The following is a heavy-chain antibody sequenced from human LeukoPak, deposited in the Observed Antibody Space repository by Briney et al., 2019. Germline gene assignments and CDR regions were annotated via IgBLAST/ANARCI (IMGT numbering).Heavy chain of an antibody. CDR3: ARNLWVGESPQALFAYDY. J-gene: IGHJ4*02. CDR1: GGSFSGYY. D-gene: IGHD3-10*01. Sequence: PSETLSLTCAVYGGSFSGYYWSWIRQPPGEGLEWIGEINHSGSTNYNPSLTSRVTISVDTSKNQFSLKLSSVTAADTPVYYCARNLWVGESPQALFAYDYWGQGTLVTVSS. V-gene: IGHV4-34*01. CDR2: INHSGST.